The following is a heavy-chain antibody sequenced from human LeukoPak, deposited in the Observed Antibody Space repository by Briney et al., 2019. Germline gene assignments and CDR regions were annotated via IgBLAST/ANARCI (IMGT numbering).Heavy chain of an antibody. CDR2: ISNDGNDK. D-gene: IGHD3-16*02. V-gene: IGHV3-30-3*01. CDR3: AKDCDYVWGSYRYPYYFDY. J-gene: IGHJ4*02. Sequence: PGGSLRLSCVASGLTFRSYALHWVRQAPGKGLEWVAVISNDGNDKYYADSMKGRFTVSRDNSKNTLYLQMNSLRAEDTAVYYCAKDCDYVWGSYRYPYYFDYWGQGTLVTVSS. CDR1: GLTFRSYA.